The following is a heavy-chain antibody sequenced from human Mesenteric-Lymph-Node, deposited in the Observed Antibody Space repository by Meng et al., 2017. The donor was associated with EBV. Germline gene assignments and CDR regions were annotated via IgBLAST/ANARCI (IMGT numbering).Heavy chain of an antibody. J-gene: IGHJ4*02. CDR3: ARRGIAEGFDF. Sequence: LPLQESGPGLVKPSQTLSLTCAVSGGSVSSGGYSWSWIRQPPGKGLEWIGYIYHFGSPNYNPSLKSRVTISVDRSKNQFSLNLTSMTAADTAVYYCARRGIAEGFDFWGQGTLVTVSS. CDR1: GGSVSSGGYS. CDR2: IYHFGSP. V-gene: IGHV4-30-2*01.